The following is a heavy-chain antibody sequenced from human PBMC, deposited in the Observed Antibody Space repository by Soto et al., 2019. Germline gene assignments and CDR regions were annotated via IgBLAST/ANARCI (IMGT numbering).Heavy chain of an antibody. V-gene: IGHV3-9*01. CDR2: ISWNSGSI. CDR1: GFTFDDYA. D-gene: IGHD4-17*01. J-gene: IGHJ2*01. CDR3: AKDTSPYYGEEGYWYFDL. Sequence: EVQLVESGGGLVQPGRSLRLSCAASGFTFDDYAMHWVRQAPGKGLEWASGISWNSGSIGYADSVKGRFTISRDNAKNSLYLQMNSLRAEDTALYYCAKDTSPYYGEEGYWYFDLWGRGTLVSVSS.